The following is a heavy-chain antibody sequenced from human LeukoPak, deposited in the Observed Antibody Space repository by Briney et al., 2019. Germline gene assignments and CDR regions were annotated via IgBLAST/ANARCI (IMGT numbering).Heavy chain of an antibody. J-gene: IGHJ4*02. CDR3: ARDRGGDDPFDI. CDR2: ISSSSSYI. V-gene: IGHV3-21*01. Sequence: PGGSLRLSCAASGFTFSSYSMNWVRQAPGKWLEWGSSISSSSSYIYYADSVKGRFTISRDNAKNSLYLQMNSLRAEDTAGYNCARDRGGDDPFDIWGQGTLVTDSS. D-gene: IGHD3-9*01. CDR1: GFTFSSYS.